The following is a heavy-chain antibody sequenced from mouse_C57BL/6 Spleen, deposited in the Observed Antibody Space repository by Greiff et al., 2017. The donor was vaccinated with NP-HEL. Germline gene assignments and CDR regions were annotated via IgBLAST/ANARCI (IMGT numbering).Heavy chain of an antibody. V-gene: IGHV1-64*01. Sequence: VKQRPGQGLEWIGMIHPNSGSTNYNEKFKSKATLTVDKSSSTAYMQLSSLTSEDSAVYYCARSVITTVVATRDYYAMDYWGQGTSVTVSS. J-gene: IGHJ4*01. CDR3: ARSVITTVVATRDYYAMDY. CDR2: IHPNSGST. D-gene: IGHD1-1*01.